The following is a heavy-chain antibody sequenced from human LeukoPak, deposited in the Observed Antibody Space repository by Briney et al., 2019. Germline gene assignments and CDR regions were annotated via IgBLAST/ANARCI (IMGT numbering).Heavy chain of an antibody. CDR2: IYHSGST. V-gene: IGHV4-34*01. CDR3: ARAPRWAGDLGGFDS. Sequence: SETLSLTCAVYGGSFSGYYWSWIRQPPGKGLEWIGSIYHSGSTYYNPSLKSRVTISVDTSKNQFSLKLSSVTAADTAVYYCARAPRWAGDLGGFDSWGQGPLVTVSS. J-gene: IGHJ4*02. CDR1: GGSFSGYY. D-gene: IGHD3-16*01.